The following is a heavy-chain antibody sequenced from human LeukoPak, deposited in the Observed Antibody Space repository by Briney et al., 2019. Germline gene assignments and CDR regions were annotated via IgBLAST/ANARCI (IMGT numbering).Heavy chain of an antibody. CDR3: AESAQYTYYDFWSGYNYYYGMDV. Sequence: GGSLRLSCAASGFTFSSYAMSWVRQAPGKGLEWVSDISGSGGSTYYADSVKGRFTISRDNSKNTLYLQMNSLRAEDTAVYYCAESAQYTYYDFWSGYNYYYGMDVWGQGTTVTVSS. D-gene: IGHD3-3*01. CDR1: GFTFSSYA. CDR2: ISGSGGST. J-gene: IGHJ6*02. V-gene: IGHV3-23*01.